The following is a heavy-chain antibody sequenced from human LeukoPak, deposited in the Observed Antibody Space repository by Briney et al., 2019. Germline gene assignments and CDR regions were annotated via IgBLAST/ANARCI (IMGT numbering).Heavy chain of an antibody. Sequence: GASVKVSCRASGYTFTTYYIHWVRQAPGQGLEWMGWINPNSGGTNYAQKFQGRVTMTRDTSICTAYMELSRLRSDDTAVYYCARDLLWFGELPYYFDYWGQGTLVTVSS. V-gene: IGHV1-2*02. CDR3: ARDLLWFGELPYYFDY. CDR2: INPNSGGT. J-gene: IGHJ4*02. CDR1: GYTFTTYY. D-gene: IGHD3-10*01.